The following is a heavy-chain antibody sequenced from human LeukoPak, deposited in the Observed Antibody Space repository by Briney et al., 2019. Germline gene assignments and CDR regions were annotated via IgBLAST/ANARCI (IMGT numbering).Heavy chain of an antibody. V-gene: IGHV3-21*01. J-gene: IGHJ4*02. CDR1: GFTFSSYE. CDR3: ARDFSGHFDF. CDR2: STGSSTYR. D-gene: IGHD3-10*01. Sequence: GGSLRLFCAASGFTFSSYEMNWVRQAPGKGLEWVSSSTGSSTYRYYADSVKGRFTISRDNAENSLYLQMNTLRADDTAVYYCARDFSGHFDFWGQGTLVTVSS.